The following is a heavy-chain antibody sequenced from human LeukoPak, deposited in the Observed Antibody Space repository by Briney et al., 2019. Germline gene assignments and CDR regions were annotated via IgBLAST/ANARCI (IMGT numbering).Heavy chain of an antibody. CDR1: GGSISSGGYY. Sequence: SETLSLTCTVSGGSISSGGYYWSWIRQHPGKGLEYIGYISYSGSSYYSPFLKSRGTISVDTSKNQLSLKLRSVTAADTAVYYCARANGFYDLAFDYWGQGTLVTVSS. J-gene: IGHJ4*02. D-gene: IGHD3-22*01. CDR3: ARANGFYDLAFDY. V-gene: IGHV4-31*03. CDR2: ISYSGSS.